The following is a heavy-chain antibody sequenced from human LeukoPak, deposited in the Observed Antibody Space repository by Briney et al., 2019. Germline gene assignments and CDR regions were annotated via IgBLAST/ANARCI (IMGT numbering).Heavy chain of an antibody. CDR1: GGTFSSYA. D-gene: IGHD6-6*01. CDR2: IIPIFGTA. CDR3: ARTSLPSIAAPAFDP. V-gene: IGHV1-69*13. Sequence: SVKVSCKASGGTFSSYAISWVRQAPGQGLEWMGGIIPIFGTANYAQKFQGRVTITADESTSTTYMELSSLRSEDTAVYYCARTSLPSIAAPAFDPWGQGTLVTVSS. J-gene: IGHJ5*02.